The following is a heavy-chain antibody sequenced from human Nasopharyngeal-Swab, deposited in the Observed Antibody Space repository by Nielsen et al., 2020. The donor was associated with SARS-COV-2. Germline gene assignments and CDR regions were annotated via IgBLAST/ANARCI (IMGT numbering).Heavy chain of an antibody. CDR2: IYYSEST. J-gene: IGHJ6*03. V-gene: IGHV4-59*01. CDR3: ASKDHAGYCSSTSCYKYYYYMDV. D-gene: IGHD2-2*02. CDR1: GGSISSYY. Sequence: SETLSLTCTVSGGSISSYYWSWIRQPPGKGLEWIGYIYYSESTNYNTSLKSRVTISVDTSKNQFSLKLSSVTAADTAVYYCASKDHAGYCSSTSCYKYYYYMDVWGKGTTVTVSS.